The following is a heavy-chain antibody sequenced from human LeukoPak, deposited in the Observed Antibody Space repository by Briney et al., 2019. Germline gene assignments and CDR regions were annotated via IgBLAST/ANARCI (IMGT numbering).Heavy chain of an antibody. CDR2: VSGSGGST. CDR3: AKDLSGSFRARFDY. V-gene: IGHV3-23*01. Sequence: SGGSLRLSCAASGFTFSSYAMSWVRQAPGKGPEWVSAVSGSGGSTYYADSVKGRFTISRDNSKNTLYLQMNSLRAEDTAVYYCAKDLSGSFRARFDYWGQGTLVTVSS. CDR1: GFTFSSYA. J-gene: IGHJ4*02. D-gene: IGHD1-26*01.